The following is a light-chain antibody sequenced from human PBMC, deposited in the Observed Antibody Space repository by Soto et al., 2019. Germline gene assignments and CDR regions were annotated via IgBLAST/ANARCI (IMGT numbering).Light chain of an antibody. CDR1: QGVSSSY. CDR3: HHYGSSPYA. V-gene: IGKV3-20*01. CDR2: GAS. J-gene: IGKJ2*01. Sequence: EIVLTQSPGTLSLSPGERATRSCRSSQGVSSSYLAWYQPQPGQAPSLLIYGASTRATGIPDRFSGSGSGTDFSLTISRLETEDFAVYYCHHYGSSPYAFGQGTKLEIK.